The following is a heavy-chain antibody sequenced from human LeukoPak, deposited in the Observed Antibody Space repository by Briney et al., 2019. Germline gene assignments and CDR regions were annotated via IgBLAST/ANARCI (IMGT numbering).Heavy chain of an antibody. CDR2: INPNSGGT. CDR1: GYTFTGYY. J-gene: IGHJ4*02. Sequence: ASVKVSCKASGYTFTGYYMHWVRQAPGQGLEWMGWINPNSGGTNYAQKFQGRVTMTRDTSISTAYMELSRLRSDDTAVYYCARVRLVEYSTPGGFDYWGQGTLVTVSS. D-gene: IGHD6-6*01. V-gene: IGHV1-2*02. CDR3: ARVRLVEYSTPGGFDY.